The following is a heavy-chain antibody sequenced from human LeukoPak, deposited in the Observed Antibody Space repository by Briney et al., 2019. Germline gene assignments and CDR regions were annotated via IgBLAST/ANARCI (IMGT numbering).Heavy chain of an antibody. J-gene: IGHJ3*02. Sequence: GGSLRLSCAASGFTLSSYWMHCVRHAPGQGLVCVSRIISDGSSISYADSVKGRFTISRDNDKNTLYLQMNSLRAEDTAAYYCTRDWRNMAFDIWGRGTMVTVSS. D-gene: IGHD1-14*01. V-gene: IGHV3-74*01. CDR1: GFTLSSYW. CDR3: TRDWRNMAFDI. CDR2: IISDGSSI.